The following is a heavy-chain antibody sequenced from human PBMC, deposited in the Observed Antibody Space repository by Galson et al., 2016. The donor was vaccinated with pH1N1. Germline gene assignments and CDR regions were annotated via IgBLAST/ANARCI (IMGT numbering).Heavy chain of an antibody. D-gene: IGHD2-21*01. Sequence: PALVTPTQTLTLTCAFSGFSLRASGEAVGWLRQPPGKAPEWLAMIYWDDSERYSQSLKDRLTISKDSTKRHVVLTMTDMDPEDTGTYYCVHSDNIVVEEAAFDIFDIWGQGAAVHVSS. CDR3: VHSDNIVVEEAAFDIFDI. CDR1: GFSLRASGEA. J-gene: IGHJ3*02. CDR2: IYWDDSE. V-gene: IGHV2-5*02.